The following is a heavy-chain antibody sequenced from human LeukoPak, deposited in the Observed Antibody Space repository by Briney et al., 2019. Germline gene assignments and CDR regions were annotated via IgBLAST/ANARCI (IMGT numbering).Heavy chain of an antibody. Sequence: PGGSLRLSCAASEFTFSIYAMSWVRQAPGKGLEWVSSITSRGEGTWYAGSVKGRFTISRDNSKNTLYLQMNSLRAEDTAVYYCTRDRPNYYGSDGHYYRRNADYWGQGTLVTVSS. CDR1: EFTFSIYA. V-gene: IGHV3-23*01. CDR3: TRDRPNYYGSDGHYYRRNADY. CDR2: ITSRGEGT. D-gene: IGHD3-22*01. J-gene: IGHJ4*02.